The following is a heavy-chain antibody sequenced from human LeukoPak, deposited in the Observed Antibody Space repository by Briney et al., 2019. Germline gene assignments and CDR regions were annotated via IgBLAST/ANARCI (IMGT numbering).Heavy chain of an antibody. D-gene: IGHD5-18*01. CDR1: GFTFSSYS. CDR2: LSSSSSYI. V-gene: IGHV3-21*01. J-gene: IGHJ4*02. Sequence: PGGSLRLSCAASGFTFSSYSMNWVRQAPGKGMEWVSSLSSSSSYIYYADSVKGRFTISRDNAKNSLYLQMNSLRAEDTAVYYCARDGSARYYFDYWGQGTLVTVSS. CDR3: ARDGSARYYFDY.